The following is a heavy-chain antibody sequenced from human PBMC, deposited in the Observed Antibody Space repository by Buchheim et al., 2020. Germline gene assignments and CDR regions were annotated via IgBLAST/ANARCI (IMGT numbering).Heavy chain of an antibody. CDR1: GFTLTSYG. V-gene: IGHV3-33*06. D-gene: IGHD3-22*01. J-gene: IGHJ4*02. Sequence: VQLVESGGGVVQPGRSLRLSCAASGFTLTSYGMHWVRQAPGKGLEWVAVIWSDGSNKYYADSVKGRFTISRDNSKNTVYLQMNSLRVEDTAVYYCAKENYFDSSAYVGDYWGQGTL. CDR2: IWSDGSNK. CDR3: AKENYFDSSAYVGDY.